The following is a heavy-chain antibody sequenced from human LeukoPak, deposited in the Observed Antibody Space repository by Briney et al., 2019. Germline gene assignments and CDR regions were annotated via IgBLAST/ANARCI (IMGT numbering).Heavy chain of an antibody. J-gene: IGHJ4*02. Sequence: GGSLRLSSAPPGFTLNSYPTTWVRQAPGKGLEWVSTILSGGDTYYTAPVKGRFTISRDNSRDTLYLQMNSLRAEDTAVYYCARGGGAYPPFDCWGRGTLVTVSS. V-gene: IGHV3-23*01. CDR3: ARGGGAYPPFDC. D-gene: IGHD4-17*01. CDR1: GFTLNSYP. CDR2: ILSGGDT.